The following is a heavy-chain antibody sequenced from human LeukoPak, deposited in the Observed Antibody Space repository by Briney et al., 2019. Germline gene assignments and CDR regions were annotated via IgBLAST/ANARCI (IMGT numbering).Heavy chain of an antibody. D-gene: IGHD3-10*01. V-gene: IGHV4-59*12. CDR2: IYYSGST. Sequence: ASETLSLTCTVSGGSISSYYWSWIRQPPGKGLEWIGYIYYSGSTNYNPSLKSRVTISVKTSKNQFSLKLSSVTAADTAVYYCARDSGTTGEVKFDPWGQGTLVTVSS. J-gene: IGHJ5*02. CDR1: GGSISSYY. CDR3: ARDSGTTGEVKFDP.